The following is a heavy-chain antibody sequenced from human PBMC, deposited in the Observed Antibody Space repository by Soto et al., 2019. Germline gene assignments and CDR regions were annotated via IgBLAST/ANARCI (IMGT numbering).Heavy chain of an antibody. V-gene: IGHV3-15*07. CDR3: TSTSTLGSGSWP. J-gene: IGHJ4*02. CDR2: IKSRTDGGTT. CDR1: GFTFSNAW. Sequence: EVQLVESGGGLVKPGGSLRLSCAASGFTFSNAWMNWVRQAPGKGLEWVGRIKSRTDGGTTDYAAPVKGRFTFSRDDSQNTVYLHMNSLKSEDTAVYYCTSTSTLGSGSWPWGQGTLVTVSS. D-gene: IGHD3-10*01.